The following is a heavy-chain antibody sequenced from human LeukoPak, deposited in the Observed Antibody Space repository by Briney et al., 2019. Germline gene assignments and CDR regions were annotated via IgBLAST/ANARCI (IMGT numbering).Heavy chain of an antibody. CDR2: ISYDGSNK. CDR1: GFTFSSYA. Sequence: GGSLRLSCAASGFTFSSYAMHWVRQAPGKGLEWVAVISYDGSNKYYADSVKGRFTISRDNSKNTLYLQMNSLRAEDTAVYYCARAKEWLSHDAFDIWGQGTMVTVSS. V-gene: IGHV3-30-3*01. J-gene: IGHJ3*02. D-gene: IGHD3-3*01. CDR3: ARAKEWLSHDAFDI.